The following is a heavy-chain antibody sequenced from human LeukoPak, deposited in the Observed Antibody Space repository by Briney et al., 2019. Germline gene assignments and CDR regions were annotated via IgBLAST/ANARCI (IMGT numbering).Heavy chain of an antibody. Sequence: GGSLRLSFAASGFTFSSYSMNWVRQAPGKGLEWVSYISSSSSTIYYADSVKGRFTISRDNAKNSLYLQMNSLRAEDTAVYYCARDMTTVTTTALGYWGQGTLVTVSS. J-gene: IGHJ4*02. D-gene: IGHD4-17*01. CDR2: ISSSSSTI. CDR3: ARDMTTVTTTALGY. V-gene: IGHV3-48*01. CDR1: GFTFSSYS.